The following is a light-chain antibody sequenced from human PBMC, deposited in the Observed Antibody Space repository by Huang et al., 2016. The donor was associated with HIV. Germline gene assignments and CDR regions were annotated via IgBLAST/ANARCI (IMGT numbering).Light chain of an antibody. CDR3: QQSYSNTFT. V-gene: IGKV1-39*01. J-gene: IGKJ3*01. CDR2: AAS. CDR1: QRINSY. Sequence: DIQMTQSPSSLSASVGDRVIITCRASQRINSYLNWYQQQPGKAPNLLIYAASSLQSGVPSRFSGSGSGTDFTLTIRSLQPEDFATYYCQQSYSNTFTFGAGTKVDVK.